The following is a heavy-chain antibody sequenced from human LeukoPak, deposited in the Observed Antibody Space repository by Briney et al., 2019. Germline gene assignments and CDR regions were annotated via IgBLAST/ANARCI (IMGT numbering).Heavy chain of an antibody. CDR3: GRGHWGLDF. J-gene: IGHJ4*02. D-gene: IGHD7-27*01. V-gene: IGHV3-11*01. CDR1: GLTFSDHY. CDR2: ISQSGSDM. Sequence: PGGSLRLSCAVSGLTFSDHYMTWARRAQGKGLEGVSWISQSGSDMSYSDSVKGRFTIYRDNARNSLFLQMDRLRPEDTAVYYCGRGHWGLDFWGQGTLLTVSS.